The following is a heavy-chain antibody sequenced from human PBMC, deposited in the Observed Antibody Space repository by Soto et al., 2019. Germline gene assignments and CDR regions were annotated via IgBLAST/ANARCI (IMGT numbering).Heavy chain of an antibody. CDR2: IFPLLAMV. CDR1: GGDLTNSG. V-gene: IGHV1-69*05. D-gene: IGHD2-15*01. Sequence: QVHLVQSGAEMKKPGSSVKVSCKVSGGDLTNSGISWVRQAPGQGLEWMGGIFPLLAMVDYSQKFQGRVTITTDESTNTAYMDLGSLRSEDTAVYYCAKEDVAGFQSWGQGTLVLVSS. J-gene: IGHJ1*01. CDR3: AKEDVAGFQS.